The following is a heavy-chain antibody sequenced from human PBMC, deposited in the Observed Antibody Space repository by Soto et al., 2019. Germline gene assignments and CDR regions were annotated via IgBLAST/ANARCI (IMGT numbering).Heavy chain of an antibody. CDR1: GFPFGHYA. Sequence: GGSLRLSCTASGFPFGHYAMSWVRQAPGKGLEWVAGISGGGDGTNYADSVKGRFTVSRDNSRNTLYLQMDSLRAEDTAIYYCAKDPRLQRAYWGQGTLVTVSS. CDR3: AKDPRLQRAY. D-gene: IGHD4-4*01. V-gene: IGHV3-23*01. CDR2: ISGGGDGT. J-gene: IGHJ4*02.